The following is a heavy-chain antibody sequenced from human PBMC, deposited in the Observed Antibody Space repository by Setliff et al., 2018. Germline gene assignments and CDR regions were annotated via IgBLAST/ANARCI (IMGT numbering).Heavy chain of an antibody. Sequence: PGGSLRLSCAASGFTFSSFAMHWVRQAPGKGLEWVAVISYDATNKYYADPVKGRFTISRDNLKNTLYLQMNSLRPEDTAVYYCARSRGYYGSNYMDVWGKGTTVTVSS. CDR3: ARSRGYYGSNYMDV. J-gene: IGHJ6*03. CDR2: ISYDATNK. CDR1: GFTFSSFA. V-gene: IGHV3-30*01. D-gene: IGHD3-10*01.